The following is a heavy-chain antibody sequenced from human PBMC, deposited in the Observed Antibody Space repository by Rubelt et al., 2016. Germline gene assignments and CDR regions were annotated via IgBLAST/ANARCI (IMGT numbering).Heavy chain of an antibody. Sequence: VRQAPGQGLEWMGGIIPIFGTANYAQKFQGRVTITADESTSTAYMELSSLRSEDTAVYYCARVAPLNYCSSTSCYGRYYYGMDVWGQGTTVTVSS. V-gene: IGHV1-69*01. D-gene: IGHD2-2*01. CDR3: ARVAPLNYCSSTSCYGRYYYGMDV. J-gene: IGHJ6*02. CDR2: IIPIFGTA.